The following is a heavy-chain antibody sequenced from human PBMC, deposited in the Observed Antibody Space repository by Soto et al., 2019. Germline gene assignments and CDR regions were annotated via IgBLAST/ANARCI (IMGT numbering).Heavy chain of an antibody. V-gene: IGHV3-49*03. Sequence: PGGSLRLSSTASGFTFGDYAMSWFRQAPGKGLEWVGFIRSKAYGGTTEYAASVKGRFTISRDDSKSIAYLQMNSLKTEDTAVYYCTRVYNWNDVRWFDPWGQGTLVTVSS. CDR2: IRSKAYGGTT. D-gene: IGHD1-20*01. CDR1: GFTFGDYA. CDR3: TRVYNWNDVRWFDP. J-gene: IGHJ5*02.